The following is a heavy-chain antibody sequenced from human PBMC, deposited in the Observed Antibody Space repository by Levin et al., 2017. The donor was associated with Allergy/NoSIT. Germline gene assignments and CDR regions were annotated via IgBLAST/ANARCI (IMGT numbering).Heavy chain of an antibody. J-gene: IGHJ6*02. Sequence: GESLKISCAASGSTFNSYSMYWVRQAPGKGLEWVAVISYDGAETYSADSLKGRFSISRDNSKNTLYLQMNSLRPEDTAVYFCARDSTYYDSRGLSSEYYYYGMDVWGRGTTVTVSS. V-gene: IGHV3-30*04. CDR1: GSTFNSYS. CDR3: ARDSTYYDSRGLSSEYYYYGMDV. D-gene: IGHD3-22*01. CDR2: ISYDGAET.